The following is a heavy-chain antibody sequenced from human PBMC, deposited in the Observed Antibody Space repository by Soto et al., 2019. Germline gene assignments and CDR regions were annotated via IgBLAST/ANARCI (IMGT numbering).Heavy chain of an antibody. J-gene: IGHJ4*02. CDR2: INHSGST. CDR1: GGSFSGYY. CDR3: ARDKGYCSDTSCTDFDY. V-gene: IGHV4-34*01. D-gene: IGHD2-15*01. Sequence: SETLSLTCAVYGGSFSGYYWSWIRQPPGKGLEWIGEINHSGSTNYNPSLKSRVTISVDTSKNQFSLKLSSVTAADTAVYYCARDKGYCSDTSCTDFDYWGQGTLVTVSS.